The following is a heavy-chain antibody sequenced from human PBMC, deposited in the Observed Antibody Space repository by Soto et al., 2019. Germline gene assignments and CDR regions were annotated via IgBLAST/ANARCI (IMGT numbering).Heavy chain of an antibody. D-gene: IGHD6-13*01. CDR1: GYTFTSYA. V-gene: IGHV1-3*01. Sequence: GASVKVSCTASGYTFTSYAMHWVRQAPGQRLEWMGWINAGNGNTKYSQKFQGRVTITRDTSASTAYMELSSLRSEDTAVYYCARVKKSSSWYGTPGGYYYYGMDVWGQGTTVTVSS. CDR2: INAGNGNT. J-gene: IGHJ6*02. CDR3: ARVKKSSSWYGTPGGYYYYGMDV.